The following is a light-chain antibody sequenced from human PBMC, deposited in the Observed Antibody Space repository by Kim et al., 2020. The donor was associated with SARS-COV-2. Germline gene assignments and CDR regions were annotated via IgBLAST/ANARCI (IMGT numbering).Light chain of an antibody. CDR2: GAS. J-gene: IGKJ2*01. Sequence: EIVLTQSPGTLSLSPGERATHSCRTSQSVSSNYLAWYQQKPGQAPRLLIYGASSRATGIPDRFSGSGSGTDFTLTISRLEPEDVAVYYCQQYGSSPSYTFGQGTKLEI. CDR1: QSVSSNY. V-gene: IGKV3-20*01. CDR3: QQYGSSPSYT.